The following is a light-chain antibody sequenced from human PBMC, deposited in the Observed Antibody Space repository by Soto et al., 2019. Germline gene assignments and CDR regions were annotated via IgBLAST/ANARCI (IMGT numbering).Light chain of an antibody. CDR2: WAF. CDR3: QQYRTPPPT. CDR1: QSVLYVPNNKTY. Sequence: DIVMTQSPASLSVSLGERATFSCKSSQSVLYVPNNKTYLAWYQHKPRQPPRLLINWAFARQSEVPDRFSGDGSGTDFTLTITSRQAEDVAVYYWQQYRTPPPTFGQGTRLEIK. V-gene: IGKV4-1*01. J-gene: IGKJ5*01.